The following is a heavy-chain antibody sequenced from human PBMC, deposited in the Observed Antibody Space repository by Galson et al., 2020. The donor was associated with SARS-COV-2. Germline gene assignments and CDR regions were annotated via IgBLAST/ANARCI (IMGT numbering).Heavy chain of an antibody. Sequence: SETLSLTCAVYGGSFSGYYWTWIRQPPGKGLEWIGEINHSGSSNYNPSLKSRVTMSVDTSKNQFSLKLSSVTAADTGVYYCARDGAGVAAGTGALSSWGQGTLVTVSS. CDR3: ARDGAGVAAGTGALSS. CDR1: GGSFSGYY. D-gene: IGHD6-13*01. CDR2: INHSGSS. J-gene: IGHJ5*02. V-gene: IGHV4-34*01.